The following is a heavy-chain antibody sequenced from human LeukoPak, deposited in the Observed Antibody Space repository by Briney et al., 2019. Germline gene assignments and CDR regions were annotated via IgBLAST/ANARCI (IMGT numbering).Heavy chain of an antibody. CDR2: IIPIFGTA. CDR1: GYTFTSYG. CDR3: ASGYSSGWYRSGDY. D-gene: IGHD6-19*01. Sequence: SVKVSCKASGYTFTSYGISWVRQAPGQGLEWMGGIIPIFGTANYAQKFQGRVTITADESTSTAYMELSSLRSEDTAVYYCASGYSSGWYRSGDYWGQGTLVTVSS. J-gene: IGHJ4*02. V-gene: IGHV1-69*13.